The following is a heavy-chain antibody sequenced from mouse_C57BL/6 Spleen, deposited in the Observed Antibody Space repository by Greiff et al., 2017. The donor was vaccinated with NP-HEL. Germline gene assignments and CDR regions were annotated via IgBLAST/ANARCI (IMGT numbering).Heavy chain of an antibody. CDR1: GYAFSSSW. D-gene: IGHD4-1*02. V-gene: IGHV1-82*01. CDR3: AQLGDFDS. Sequence: VQLQQSGPELVKPGASVKISCKASGYAFSSSWMNWVKQRPGKGLERIGRIYPGDGDTNYNGKCKGKATLTADKSSSTAYMQLSSLTSEDSAVYFCAQLGDFDSWGQGTTLTVSS. CDR2: IYPGDGDT. J-gene: IGHJ2*01.